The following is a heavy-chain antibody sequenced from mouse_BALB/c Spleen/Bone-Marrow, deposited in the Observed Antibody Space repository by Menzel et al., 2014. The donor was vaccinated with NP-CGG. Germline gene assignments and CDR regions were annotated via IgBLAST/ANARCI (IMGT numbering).Heavy chain of an antibody. J-gene: IGHJ3*01. Sequence: EVQGVESGGGLVQPGGSLKISCAASGFTLSSYGMSWVRQTPDKRLDLVATINSNGGSTYYPDSVKGRFTISRDNAKNTLYLQMSSLKSEDTAMYYCGRDNYYGYDGFAYWGQGTLVTVSA. CDR1: GFTLSSYG. V-gene: IGHV5-6-3*01. D-gene: IGHD2-2*01. CDR3: GRDNYYGYDGFAY. CDR2: INSNGGST.